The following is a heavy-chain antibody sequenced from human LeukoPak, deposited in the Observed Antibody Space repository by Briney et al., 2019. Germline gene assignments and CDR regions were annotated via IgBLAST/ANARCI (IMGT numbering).Heavy chain of an antibody. J-gene: IGHJ6*02. D-gene: IGHD3-10*01. Sequence: ASETLSLTCTVSDGSISSYYWSWIRQPPGKGLEWIGYIYYSGSTNYNPSLKSRVTTSVDTSKNQFSLKLSSVTAADTAVYYCARHENYYYYYYYGMDVWGQGTTVTVSS. CDR1: DGSISSYY. CDR3: ARHENYYYYYYYGMDV. V-gene: IGHV4-59*08. CDR2: IYYSGST.